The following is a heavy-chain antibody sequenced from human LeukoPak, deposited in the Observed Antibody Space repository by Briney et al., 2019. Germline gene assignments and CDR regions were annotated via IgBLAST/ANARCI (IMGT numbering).Heavy chain of an antibody. J-gene: IGHJ4*02. CDR1: GYTFTSYD. D-gene: IGHD3-22*01. CDR3: ARGPRYYDSSGYYYGYWFDY. CDR2: MNPNGGNT. Sequence: ASVKVSCKASGYTFTSYDINWVRQATGQGLEWMGWMNPNGGNTGYAQKFQGRVTITRNTSISTAYMELSSLRSEDTAVYYCARGPRYYDSSGYYYGYWFDYWGQGTLVTVSS. V-gene: IGHV1-8*03.